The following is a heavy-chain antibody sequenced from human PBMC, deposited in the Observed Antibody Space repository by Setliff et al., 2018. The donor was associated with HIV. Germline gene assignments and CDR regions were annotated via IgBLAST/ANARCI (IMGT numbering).Heavy chain of an antibody. V-gene: IGHV4-39*01. D-gene: IGHD3-3*01. CDR1: GASMRGTNYY. J-gene: IGHJ4*02. CDR3: ARPSLGIGGGSKFDS. Sequence: TLSLTCTVSGASMRGTNYYWGWVRQPPGKGPEWIGNFHFSGSTYYNPSLKSRVTISVDPSQNQFTLRLISVTAADAAIYYCARPSLGIGGGSKFDSWGQGIRVTVSS. CDR2: FHFSGST.